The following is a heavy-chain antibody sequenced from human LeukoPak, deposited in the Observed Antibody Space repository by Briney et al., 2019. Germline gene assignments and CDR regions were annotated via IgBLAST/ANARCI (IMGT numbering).Heavy chain of an antibody. CDR3: ARVEYSANGTLY. CDR2: INRDGRGK. Sequence: PGGSLRLSCAGSGLTFINYWMTWVRQVPGEGVEGVADINRDGRGKYYLPSVRGRFTISKDDAKDSLYLQMDSLRPEDTAIYYCARVEYSANGTLYWGQGTLVTVSS. CDR1: GLTFINYW. J-gene: IGHJ4*02. V-gene: IGHV3-7*03. D-gene: IGHD1-26*01.